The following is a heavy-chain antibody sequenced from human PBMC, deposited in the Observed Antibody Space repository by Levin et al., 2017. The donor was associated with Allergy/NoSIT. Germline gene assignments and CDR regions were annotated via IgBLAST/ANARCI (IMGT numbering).Heavy chain of an antibody. CDR2: IYYSGST. D-gene: IGHD3-16*01. Sequence: LSQTFSLTCTVSGGSIRSSSYYWGWIRQPPGKGLEWIGSIYYSGSTYYNPSLKSRVTISVDTSKNQFSLKLSSVTAADTAVYYCARHGILVLRQWGEGAFDIWGQGTMVTVSS. CDR3: ARHGILVLRQWGEGAFDI. CDR1: GGSIRSSSYY. V-gene: IGHV4-39*01. J-gene: IGHJ3*02.